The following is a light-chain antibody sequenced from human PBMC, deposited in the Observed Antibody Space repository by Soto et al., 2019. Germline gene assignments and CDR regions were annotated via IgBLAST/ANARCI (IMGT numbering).Light chain of an antibody. J-gene: IGKJ1*01. V-gene: IGKV3-20*01. CDR1: QSVSSNS. Sequence: EIVLTQSPGTLSLSPGERATLSCRASQSVSSNSLAWYQQKPGQAPRLLIYGASSRATGIPDRFSGSGSGTDFTLTISRLEPEDFAVYYCQQYGNSRTFGQGTKVDIK. CDR2: GAS. CDR3: QQYGNSRT.